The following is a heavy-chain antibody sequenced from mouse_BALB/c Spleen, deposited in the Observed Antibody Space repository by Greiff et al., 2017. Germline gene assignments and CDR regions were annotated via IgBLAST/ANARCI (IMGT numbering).Heavy chain of an antibody. CDR1: GYAFSSYW. Sequence: VQLQQSGAELVSPGSSVKISCKASGYAFSSYWMNWVKQRPGQGLEWIGQIYPGDGDTNYNGKFKGKATLTADKSSSTAYMQLSSLTSEDSAVYSCARGGYYGSSYVRFDYWGQGTTLTVSS. CDR2: IYPGDGDT. J-gene: IGHJ2*01. D-gene: IGHD1-1*01. CDR3: ARGGYYGSSYVRFDY. V-gene: IGHV1-80*01.